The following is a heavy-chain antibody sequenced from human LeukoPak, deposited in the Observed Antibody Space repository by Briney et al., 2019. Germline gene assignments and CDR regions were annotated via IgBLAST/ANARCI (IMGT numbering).Heavy chain of an antibody. CDR1: GGSISSYY. D-gene: IGHD3-10*01. Sequence: KPSETLSLTCTVSGGSISSYYWSWIRQPPGKGLEWIGYIYYSGSTNYNPSLKSRVTISVDTSKNQFSLKLSSVTAADTAVYYCARGRITMVRGVITLPSRYYYMDVWGKGTTVTISS. V-gene: IGHV4-59*01. J-gene: IGHJ6*03. CDR2: IYYSGST. CDR3: ARGRITMVRGVITLPSRYYYMDV.